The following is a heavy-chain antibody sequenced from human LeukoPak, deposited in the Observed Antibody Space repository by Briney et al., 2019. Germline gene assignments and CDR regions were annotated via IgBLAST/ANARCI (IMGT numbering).Heavy chain of an antibody. V-gene: IGHV4-34*01. Sequence: PSETLSLTCAVYGGSFSGYYWSWIRQPPGKGLEWIGEINHSGSTNYNPSLKSRVTISVDTSKNQFSLKLSSVPAADTAVYYCARGVRYFDWLPFDNWFDPWGKGTLVTVSS. D-gene: IGHD3-9*01. J-gene: IGHJ5*02. CDR3: ARGVRYFDWLPFDNWFDP. CDR1: GGSFSGYY. CDR2: INHSGST.